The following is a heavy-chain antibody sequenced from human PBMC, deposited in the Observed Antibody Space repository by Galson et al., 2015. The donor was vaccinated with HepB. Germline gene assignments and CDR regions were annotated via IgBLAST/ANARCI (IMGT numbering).Heavy chain of an antibody. J-gene: IGHJ6*02. V-gene: IGHV1-24*01. Sequence: SVKVSCKVSGYTLTELSMHWVRQAPGKGLEWMGGFDPEDGEAIYAQKFQGRVTMTEDTSTDTAYMELSSLRSEDTAVYYCATDPRRLKSGYYYGMDVWGQGTTVTVSS. CDR1: GYTLTELS. D-gene: IGHD3-22*01. CDR2: FDPEDGEA. CDR3: ATDPRRLKSGYYYGMDV.